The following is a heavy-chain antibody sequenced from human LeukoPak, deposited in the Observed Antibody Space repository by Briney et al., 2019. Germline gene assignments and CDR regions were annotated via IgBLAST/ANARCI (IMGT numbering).Heavy chain of an antibody. CDR2: IYYSGNT. J-gene: IGHJ4*02. Sequence: SETLSLTCTVSGGSISSSSYYWGWIRQPPGKGLEWIGSIYYSGNTYYNPSLKSRVTISVDTSKNQFSLKLSSVTAADTAVYYCARQSGEGYDILTGPRLIIGYWGQGTLVTVSS. CDR1: GGSISSSSYY. D-gene: IGHD3-9*01. CDR3: ARQSGEGYDILTGPRLIIGY. V-gene: IGHV4-39*01.